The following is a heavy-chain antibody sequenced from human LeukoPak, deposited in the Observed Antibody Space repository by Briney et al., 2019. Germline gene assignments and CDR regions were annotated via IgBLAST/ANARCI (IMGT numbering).Heavy chain of an antibody. D-gene: IGHD4-17*01. Sequence: GGSLRLSCAASGFTFSSYGMHWVRQAPGKGLEWVAFIRYDGSNKYYADSVKGRFTISRDNSKNTLYLQMNSLRAEDTAVYYCAKTYGDYVPYYYYMDVWGKGTTVTISS. J-gene: IGHJ6*03. CDR3: AKTYGDYVPYYYYMDV. CDR2: IRYDGSNK. CDR1: GFTFSSYG. V-gene: IGHV3-30*02.